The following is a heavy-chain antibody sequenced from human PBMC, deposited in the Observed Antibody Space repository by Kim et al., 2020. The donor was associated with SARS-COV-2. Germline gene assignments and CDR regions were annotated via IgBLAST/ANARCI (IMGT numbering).Heavy chain of an antibody. V-gene: IGHV3-33*01. D-gene: IGHD6-13*01. CDR2: IWYDGSNK. CDR1: GFTFSSYG. CDR3: APLPTGAAGTGPNWFDP. Sequence: GGSLRLSCAASGFTFSSYGMHWVRQAPGKGLEWVAVIWYDGSNKYYADSVKGRFTISRDNSKNTLYLQMNSLRAEDTAVYYCAPLPTGAAGTGPNWFDPWGQGTLVTLPS. J-gene: IGHJ5*02.